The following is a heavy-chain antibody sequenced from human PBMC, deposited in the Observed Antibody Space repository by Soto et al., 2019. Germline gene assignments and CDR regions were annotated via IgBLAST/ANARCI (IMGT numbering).Heavy chain of an antibody. CDR2: IYYSGST. D-gene: IGHD3-10*01. CDR1: GGSISSGGYY. V-gene: IGHV4-31*03. J-gene: IGHJ3*02. Sequence: SETLSLTCTVSGGSISSGGYYWSWIRQHPGKGLEWIGYIYYSGSTYYNPSLKSRVTISVDTSKNQFSLKLSSVTAADTAAYYCARGVLLWFGELPPFHDAFDIWGQGTMVTVSS. CDR3: ARGVLLWFGELPPFHDAFDI.